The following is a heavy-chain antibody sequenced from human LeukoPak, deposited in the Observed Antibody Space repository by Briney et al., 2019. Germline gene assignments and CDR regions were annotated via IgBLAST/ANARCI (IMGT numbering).Heavy chain of an antibody. J-gene: IGHJ6*02. V-gene: IGHV1-46*01. Sequence: ASVKVSCKASGYTFTCYYMHWVRQAPGQGLEWMGIINPSGGSTSYAQKFQGRGTMTRDTSTSTVYMELSSLRSEDTAVYYCARTMVDTGMAYNYYGMDVWGQGTTVTVSS. CDR1: GYTFTCYY. CDR3: ARTMVDTGMAYNYYGMDV. CDR2: INPSGGST. D-gene: IGHD5-18*01.